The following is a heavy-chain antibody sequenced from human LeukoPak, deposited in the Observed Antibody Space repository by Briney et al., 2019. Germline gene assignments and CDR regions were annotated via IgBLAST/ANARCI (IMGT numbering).Heavy chain of an antibody. CDR2: INSDGSST. D-gene: IGHD6-13*01. J-gene: IGHJ3*02. Sequence: GGSLRLSCAASGFTFSSYRMHWVRQAPGKGLVWVSRINSDGSSTSYADSVKGQFTISRDNAKNTLYLQMNSLRAEGTAVYYCAREVSWYDAFDIWGQGTMVTVSS. V-gene: IGHV3-74*01. CDR3: AREVSWYDAFDI. CDR1: GFTFSSYR.